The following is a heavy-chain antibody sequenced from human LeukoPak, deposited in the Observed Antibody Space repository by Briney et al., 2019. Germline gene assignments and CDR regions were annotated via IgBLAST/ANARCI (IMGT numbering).Heavy chain of an antibody. CDR3: AMALRWFGRTYLDY. J-gene: IGHJ4*02. D-gene: IGHD1-1*01. V-gene: IGHV1-46*01. CDR1: GYTFTSYY. CDR2: INPSGGST. Sequence: GASVKVSCKAYGYTFTSYYMHWVRQAPGQGLEWMGIINPSGGSTSYAQKFQGRVTVTRDTSTSTVYMELSSLRSEDTAVYYCAMALRWFGRTYLDYWGQGTLVTVSS.